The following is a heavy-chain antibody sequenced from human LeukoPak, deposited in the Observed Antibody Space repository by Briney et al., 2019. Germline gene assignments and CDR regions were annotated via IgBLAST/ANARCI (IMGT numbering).Heavy chain of an antibody. J-gene: IGHJ6*03. D-gene: IGHD6-13*01. V-gene: IGHV1-46*01. CDR1: GYTFTSYY. Sequence: ASVKVSCTASGYTFTSYYMHWVRQAPGQGLEWMGIINPSGGSTSYAQKFQGRVTMTRDMSTSTVYMELSSLRSEDTAVYYCARSPGSSSGYFFSVDLRDYYYYYMDVWGKGTTVTVSS. CDR2: INPSGGST. CDR3: ARSPGSSSGYFFSVDLRDYYYYYMDV.